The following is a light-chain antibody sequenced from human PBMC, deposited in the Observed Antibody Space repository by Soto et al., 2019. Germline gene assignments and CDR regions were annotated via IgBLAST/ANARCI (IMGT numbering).Light chain of an antibody. CDR1: QSVSSN. CDR2: GAS. Sequence: EVVMTQSPATLSVSPGERATLSCRASQSVSSNFAWYQQKPGQAPRLLIYGASTRATGIPARFSGSGSGTEFTLTISSLQSEDFAVYYCQHYNVWPLTFGGGTKVEIK. J-gene: IGKJ4*01. V-gene: IGKV3-15*01. CDR3: QHYNVWPLT.